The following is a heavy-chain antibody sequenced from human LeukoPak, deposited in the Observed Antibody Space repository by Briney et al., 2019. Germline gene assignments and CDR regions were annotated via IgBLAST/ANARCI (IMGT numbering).Heavy chain of an antibody. CDR2: IYYSGST. CDR3: ARVGAKGVLRYFDWLSTGYYSDY. Sequence: SRTLSLTCTVAGGSISSGDYYWSWIRQPPGKGLEWIGYIYYSGSTYYNPSLKSRVTISVDTSKNQFSLKLSSVTAADTAVCYCARVGAKGVLRYFDWLSTGYYSDYWGQGTLVTVSS. J-gene: IGHJ4*02. D-gene: IGHD3-9*01. V-gene: IGHV4-30-4*08. CDR1: GGSISSGDYY.